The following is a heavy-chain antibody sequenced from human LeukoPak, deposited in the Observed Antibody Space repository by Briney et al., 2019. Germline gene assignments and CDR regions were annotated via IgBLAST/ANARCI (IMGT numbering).Heavy chain of an antibody. J-gene: IGHJ4*02. CDR3: LRAITGYYFDF. D-gene: IGHD3-16*01. CDR2: IYDSGTT. Sequence: TLSLTCTVSGGSINSGASYWSWIRQLPGKGLEWIGYIYDSGTTYYNPSIKSRLTISIDTSKNQFSLKLTSVTPADTAVYYCLRAITGYYFDFWGQGTLVTVSS. CDR1: GGSINSGASY. V-gene: IGHV4-31*03.